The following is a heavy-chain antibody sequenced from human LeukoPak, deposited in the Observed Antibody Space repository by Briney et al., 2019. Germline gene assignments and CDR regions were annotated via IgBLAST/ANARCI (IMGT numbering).Heavy chain of an antibody. J-gene: IGHJ5*02. CDR2: IYYSGST. CDR1: GGSISSYY. D-gene: IGHD3-10*01. CDR3: ARRVKANYYGSGSYELVNWFDP. V-gene: IGHV4-59*08. Sequence: SETLSLTCTVSGGSISSYYWSWIRQPPGKGLEWIWYIYYSGSTNYNPSLKSRVTISVDTPKNQFSLKLSSVTAADTAVYYCARRVKANYYGSGSYELVNWFDPWGQGTLVTVSS.